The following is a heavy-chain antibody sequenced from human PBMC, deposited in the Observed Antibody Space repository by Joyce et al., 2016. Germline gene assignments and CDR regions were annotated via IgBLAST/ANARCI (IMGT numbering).Heavy chain of an antibody. J-gene: IGHJ6*03. D-gene: IGHD3-10*01. V-gene: IGHV1-69-2*01. Sequence: EVQLVQSGAEVKKPGATVKISCKVSGYTFTDYYMHWVKQAPGKGLEWMGVVYPKDGETLYAEKFQGRGTVTAGTSTDTAYMELSSLRAEDTAVYYCATVDYYCGSGTPRDYYYYMDVWGKGTTVTVSS. CDR2: VYPKDGET. CDR1: GYTFTDYY. CDR3: ATVDYYCGSGTPRDYYYYMDV.